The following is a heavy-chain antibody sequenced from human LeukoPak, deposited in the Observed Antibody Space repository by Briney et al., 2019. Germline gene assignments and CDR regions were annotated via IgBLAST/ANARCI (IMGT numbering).Heavy chain of an antibody. Sequence: GGSLRLSCAASGFTFSSYWMHWVRQAPGQGLEWVSGNSGSGGSTYYADSVKGRFTISRDNSKDTLYLQMNSLRAEDTAVYYCAKVIVSVDTAIDYWGQGTLVTVSS. CDR3: AKVIVSVDTAIDY. CDR1: GFTFSSYW. V-gene: IGHV3-23*01. J-gene: IGHJ4*02. D-gene: IGHD5-18*01. CDR2: NSGSGGST.